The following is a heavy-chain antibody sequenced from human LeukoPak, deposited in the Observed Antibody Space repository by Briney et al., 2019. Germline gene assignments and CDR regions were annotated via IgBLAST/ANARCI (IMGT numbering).Heavy chain of an antibody. CDR1: GYTFTSYG. CDR3: ARDADIEVGYSSSSSSDY. CDR2: ISAYNGNT. J-gene: IGHJ4*02. V-gene: IGHV1-18*01. D-gene: IGHD6-6*01. Sequence: ASVKVSCKASGYTFTSYGIGWVRQAPGQGLEWMGWISAYNGNTNYAQKLQGRVTMTTDTSTSTAYMELRSLRSDDTAVYYCARDADIEVGYSSSSSSDYWGQGTLVTVSS.